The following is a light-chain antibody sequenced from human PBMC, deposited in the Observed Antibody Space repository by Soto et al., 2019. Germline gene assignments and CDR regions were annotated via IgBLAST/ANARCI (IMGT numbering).Light chain of an antibody. CDR3: QQFGSSPGFT. CDR1: QSINSRY. CDR2: GAS. Sequence: EIVLTQSPGTLSLSPGERATLSCRASQSINSRYLAWYQQKPGQAPRPLIYGASIRASGIPDRFSGSGSGSYFTLTISRLEPEDFAVYYCQQFGSSPGFTFGPGTKVDIK. V-gene: IGKV3-20*01. J-gene: IGKJ3*01.